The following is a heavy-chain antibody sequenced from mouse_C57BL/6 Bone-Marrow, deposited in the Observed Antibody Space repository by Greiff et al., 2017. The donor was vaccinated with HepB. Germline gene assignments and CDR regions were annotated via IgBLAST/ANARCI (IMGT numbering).Heavy chain of an antibody. J-gene: IGHJ4*01. CDR2: INPNNGGT. D-gene: IGHD1-1*01. Sequence: EVQLQQSGPELVKPGASVKIPCKASGYTFTDYNMDWVKQSHGKSLEWIGDINPNNGGTIYNQKFKGKATLTVDKSSSTAYMELRSLTSEDTAVYYCARHGSHYAMDYWGQGTSVTVSS. CDR1: GYTFTDYN. V-gene: IGHV1-18*01. CDR3: ARHGSHYAMDY.